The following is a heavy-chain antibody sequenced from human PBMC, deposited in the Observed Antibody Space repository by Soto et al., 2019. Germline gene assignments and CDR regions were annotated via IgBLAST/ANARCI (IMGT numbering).Heavy chain of an antibody. CDR2: FDPEDGET. Sequence: ASVKVSCKASGYTFTSYDINWVRQATGQGLEWMGGFDPEDGETIYAQKFQGRVTMTEDTSTDTAYMELSSLRSEDTAVYYCATALGIGAIDIWGQGAMVTVSS. D-gene: IGHD7-27*01. V-gene: IGHV1-24*01. CDR3: ATALGIGAIDI. J-gene: IGHJ3*02. CDR1: GYTFTSYD.